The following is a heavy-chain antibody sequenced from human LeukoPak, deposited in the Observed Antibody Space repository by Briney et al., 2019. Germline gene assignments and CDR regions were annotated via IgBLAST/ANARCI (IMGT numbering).Heavy chain of an antibody. CDR3: ASNHIVGVPDACDI. V-gene: IGHV4-39*01. J-gene: IGHJ3*02. CDR1: GGSISSSSYY. D-gene: IGHD1-26*01. Sequence: SETLSLTCTVSGGSISSSSYYWGWIRQPPGKGLEWIGSIYYSGSTYYNPSLKSRVTISVDTSKNQSSLKLSSVTAADTAVYYCASNHIVGVPDACDIWGQGTMVTVSS. CDR2: IYYSGST.